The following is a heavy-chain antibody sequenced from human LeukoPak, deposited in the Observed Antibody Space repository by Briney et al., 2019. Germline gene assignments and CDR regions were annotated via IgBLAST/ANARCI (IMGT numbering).Heavy chain of an antibody. CDR1: GGSISSSGSY. Sequence: PSETLSLTCTVSGGSISSSGSYWGWIRQPPGKGLEWIGSIYYSGNTYNPSLKSRVTISVDSSKNQFSLNLTSVNAADTAVYYCARVMAARREDLNWFDPWGQGTLVTVSS. V-gene: IGHV4-39*07. D-gene: IGHD6-6*01. CDR3: ARVMAARREDLNWFDP. CDR2: IYYSGNT. J-gene: IGHJ5*02.